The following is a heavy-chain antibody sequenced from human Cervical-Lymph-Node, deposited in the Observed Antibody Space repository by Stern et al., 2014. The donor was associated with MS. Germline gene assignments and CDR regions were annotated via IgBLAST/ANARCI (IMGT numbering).Heavy chain of an antibody. J-gene: IGHJ4*02. D-gene: IGHD3-16*01. V-gene: IGHV1-18*04. Sequence: QVQLVGSGGEVKKPGASEKVSCKASGYIFTNYGISWVRQAPGQGLEWMGWISTYNGNTNYAQNLQGRVTMTTDTSTSTAYMELRSLRSDDTAVYYCERDLFRRGVLGYWGQGTLVTVSS. CDR1: GYIFTNYG. CDR3: ERDLFRRGVLGY. CDR2: ISTYNGNT.